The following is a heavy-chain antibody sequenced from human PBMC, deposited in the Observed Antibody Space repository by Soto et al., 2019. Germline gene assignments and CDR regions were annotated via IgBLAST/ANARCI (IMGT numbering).Heavy chain of an antibody. Sequence: ASVKVSCKASGGSFTSYAITWVRQAPGQGLAWMGGIIPMFSSPTYAQRFQDRVTFTADESTSTVYMELSRLTSEDTAIYYCATGSFGDYSAPFDFWGQGTLVTVSS. CDR2: IIPMFSSP. D-gene: IGHD4-17*01. CDR1: GGSFTSYA. V-gene: IGHV1-69*13. J-gene: IGHJ4*02. CDR3: ATGSFGDYSAPFDF.